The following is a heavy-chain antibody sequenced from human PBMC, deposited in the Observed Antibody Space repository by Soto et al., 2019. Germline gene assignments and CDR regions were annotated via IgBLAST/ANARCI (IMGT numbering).Heavy chain of an antibody. CDR1: DGSISSSSYS. V-gene: IGHV4-39*07. CDR2: IYYSGST. D-gene: IGHD2-2*01. Sequence: SETLSLTCTVSDGSISSSSYSWGWIRQPPGKGLEWIGCIYYSGSTYYNPSLKSRVTISIDRSKNQFSLKLSSVTAADTAVYYCARVPDYWGQGILVTAPQ. CDR3: ARVPDY. J-gene: IGHJ4*02.